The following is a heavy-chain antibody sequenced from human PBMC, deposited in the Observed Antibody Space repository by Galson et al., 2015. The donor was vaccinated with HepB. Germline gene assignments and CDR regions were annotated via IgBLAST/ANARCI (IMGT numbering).Heavy chain of an antibody. D-gene: IGHD1-26*01. J-gene: IGHJ4*02. Sequence: SLRLSCAASGFTFSHYAMHWVRQAPGKGLEWVATIPYDGSNKYYADPVRGRFTISRDNSKNTVSLQMNSLSPEATAVYYCARENSGTYYGYFDYWGQGTLVTVSS. CDR3: ARENSGTYYGYFDY. CDR1: GFTFSHYA. CDR2: IPYDGSNK. V-gene: IGHV3-30-3*01.